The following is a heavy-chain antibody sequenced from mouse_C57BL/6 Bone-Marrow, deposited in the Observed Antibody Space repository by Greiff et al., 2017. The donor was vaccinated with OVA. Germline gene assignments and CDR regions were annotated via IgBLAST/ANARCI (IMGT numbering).Heavy chain of an antibody. CDR1: GFNIKDDY. Sequence: VQLQQSGAELVRPGASVKLSCTASGFNIKDDYMHWVKQRPEQGLEWIGWIDPENGDTEYASKFQGKATITADTSSNTAYLQLSSLTSEDTAVYYCTTESCLDYWGQGTTLTVSS. CDR3: TTESCLDY. J-gene: IGHJ2*01. V-gene: IGHV14-4*01. CDR2: IDPENGDT. D-gene: IGHD6-2*01.